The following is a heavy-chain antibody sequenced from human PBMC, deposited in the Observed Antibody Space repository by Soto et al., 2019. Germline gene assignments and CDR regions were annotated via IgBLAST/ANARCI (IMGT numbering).Heavy chain of an antibody. V-gene: IGHV4-39*01. J-gene: IGHJ6*02. CDR1: GGSISSSSYY. Sequence: QLQLQESGPGLVKPSETLSLTCTVSGGSISSSSYYWGWIRQPPGKGLEWIGSIYYSGSTYYNPSLKSRVTISVDTSKNQFSLKLSSVTAADTAVYYCAGGYCSGGSCYRYYYGMDVWGQGTTVTVSS. CDR3: AGGYCSGGSCYRYYYGMDV. D-gene: IGHD2-15*01. CDR2: IYYSGST.